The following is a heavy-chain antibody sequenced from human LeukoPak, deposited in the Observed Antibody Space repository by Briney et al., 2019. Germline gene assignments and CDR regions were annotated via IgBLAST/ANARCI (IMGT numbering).Heavy chain of an antibody. CDR3: ASRPGSDIGPLDF. CDR2: ISGSGGSP. CDR1: ILTFSSYA. Sequence: PGGSLRLSCTGSILTFSSYAMSWARQAPGKGLEWVSTISGSGGSPYYVDSVKGRFTVSRDSSRNTLYLEMNSLRVEDTAIYYCASRPGSDIGPLDFWGQGTLVTVSS. D-gene: IGHD2-15*01. V-gene: IGHV3-23*01. J-gene: IGHJ4*02.